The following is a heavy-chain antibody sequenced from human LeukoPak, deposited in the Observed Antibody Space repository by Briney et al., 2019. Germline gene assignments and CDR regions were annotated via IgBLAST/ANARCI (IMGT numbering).Heavy chain of an antibody. V-gene: IGHV3-48*02. J-gene: IGHJ4*02. CDR3: ARDRQRYSSGWYLY. CDR2: ISSSSSNI. Sequence: QAGGSLRLSSAASGFTFSSYSMNWVPPAPGKGLEWGSYISSSSSNIYYADSVKGRFTSSRANATTYLYLQMQSLRDEDTDVYYCARDRQRYSSGWYLYWGQGTLVTVSS. CDR1: GFTFSSYS. D-gene: IGHD6-19*01.